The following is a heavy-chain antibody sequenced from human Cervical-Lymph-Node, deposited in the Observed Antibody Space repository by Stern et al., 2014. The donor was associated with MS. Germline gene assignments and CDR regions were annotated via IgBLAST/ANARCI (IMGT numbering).Heavy chain of an antibody. V-gene: IGHV7-4-1*02. CDR1: GYIFTNYA. J-gene: IGHJ5*02. D-gene: IGHD3-22*01. Sequence: VQLEESGSELKKPGASVKVSCKASGYIFTNYAINWVRQAPGQGLEWMGWINTNTGSPTYAQGFTGRFVFSLDPSVRTAYLQISSLKAEDTAVYYCARGKFPPTYYLDLSGFSSWGQGTLVTVSS. CDR3: ARGKFPPTYYLDLSGFSS. CDR2: INTNTGSP.